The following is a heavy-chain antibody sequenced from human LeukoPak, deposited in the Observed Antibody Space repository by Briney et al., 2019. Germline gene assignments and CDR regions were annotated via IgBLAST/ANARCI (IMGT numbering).Heavy chain of an antibody. CDR1: GFTFSSHG. V-gene: IGHV3-23*01. D-gene: IGHD3-10*01. CDR3: AKVTYGSGTYGAFDS. CDR2: ISGSGDYK. J-gene: IGHJ4*02. Sequence: GGSLRLSFAASGFTFSSHGMSWVRQAPGKGLEWVPTISGSGDYKYYADSVKGRFTISRDNSKNTLYLQMNSLRAEDTAVYYCAKVTYGSGTYGAFDSWGQGTLVTVSS.